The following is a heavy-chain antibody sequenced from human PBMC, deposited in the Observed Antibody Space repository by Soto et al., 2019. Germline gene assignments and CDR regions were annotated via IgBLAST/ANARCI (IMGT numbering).Heavy chain of an antibody. D-gene: IGHD2-15*01. V-gene: IGHV4-39*01. CDR3: ARHGHIVAPYYMDV. CDR2: IYYSGST. J-gene: IGHJ6*03. CDR1: GGSISSSSYY. Sequence: QLQLQESGPGLVKPSETLSLTCTVSGGSISSSSYYWGWIRQPPGKGLEWIGSIYYSGSTYYNPVLKGRVPISVDTSKNQFSLKLSSVTAADTAVYYCARHGHIVAPYYMDVWGKGTTVTVSS.